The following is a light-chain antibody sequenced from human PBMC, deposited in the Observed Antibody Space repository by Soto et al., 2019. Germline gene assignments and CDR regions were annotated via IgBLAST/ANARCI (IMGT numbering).Light chain of an antibody. Sequence: IQMTQSPSTLSAKVGDRVTITCRASQSISTWLAWYQQKPGKAPNLLIYKASSLESGVPSRFSGSGSGTEFTLTISSLQPDDFATYYCQQYNSYSRTFGQGTKVDI. J-gene: IGKJ1*01. CDR2: KAS. CDR3: QQYNSYSRT. CDR1: QSISTW. V-gene: IGKV1-5*03.